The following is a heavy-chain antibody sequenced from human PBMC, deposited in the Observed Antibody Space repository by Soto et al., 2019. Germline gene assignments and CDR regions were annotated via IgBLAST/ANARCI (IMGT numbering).Heavy chain of an antibody. CDR1: GYTFTNYG. J-gene: IGHJ5*02. V-gene: IGHV1-18*01. Sequence: QVQLVQSGAEVKKPGASVRVSCKASGYTFTNYGLTWVRQAPGQGLEWIGWISTHTGNTKYAQNLQGRVIMTTDTSTTPAYLDLRRLRFDDTAVYYCALDLDCTSTGCYAAWFDPWGQGTLVTVSS. CDR3: ALDLDCTSTGCYAAWFDP. D-gene: IGHD2-2*01. CDR2: ISTHTGNT.